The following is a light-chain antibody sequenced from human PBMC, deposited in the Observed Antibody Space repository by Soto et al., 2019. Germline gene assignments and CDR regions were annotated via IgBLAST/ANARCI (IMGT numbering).Light chain of an antibody. J-gene: IGKJ2*01. CDR2: GAS. Sequence: EIVMTQSPATLSVSPGERATLSCRASQSVSSNSAWNQQKPGQAPRLLIYGASTRATGIPARFSGSGSGTEFTLTISSLQSEDFAVYYCQQYNNWPMYTFGQGTKLEIK. V-gene: IGKV3-15*01. CDR1: QSVSSN. CDR3: QQYNNWPMYT.